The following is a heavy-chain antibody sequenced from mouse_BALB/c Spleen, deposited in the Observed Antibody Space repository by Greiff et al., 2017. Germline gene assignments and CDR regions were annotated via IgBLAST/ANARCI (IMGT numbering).Heavy chain of an antibody. D-gene: IGHD2-3*01. CDR3: TRVYDGYRNCYFDY. CDR1: GYTFTSYW. V-gene: IGHV1-69*02. J-gene: IGHJ2*01. CDR2: IYPSDSYT. Sequence: VQLQQPGAELVRPGASVKLSCKASGYTFTSYWINWVKQRPGQGLEWIGNIYPSDSYTNYNQKFKDKATLTVDKSSSTAYMQLSSPTSEDSAVYYCTRVYDGYRNCYFDYWGQGTTLTVSS.